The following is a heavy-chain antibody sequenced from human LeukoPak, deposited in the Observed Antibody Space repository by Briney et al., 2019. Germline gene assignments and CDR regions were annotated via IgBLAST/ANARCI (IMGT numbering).Heavy chain of an antibody. CDR1: GFIFSNSV. CDR2: IRKDGSGT. J-gene: IGHJ4*02. Sequence: PGGSLRLSCVASGFIFSNSVMHWVRQAPGKGLEWVAFIRKDGSGTYYADSVKGRFTISRDNSKNTVHLQMSSLDAEDTAVYYCAKGDSYGFDYWGQGSLVTVSS. D-gene: IGHD5-18*01. CDR3: AKGDSYGFDY. V-gene: IGHV3-30*02.